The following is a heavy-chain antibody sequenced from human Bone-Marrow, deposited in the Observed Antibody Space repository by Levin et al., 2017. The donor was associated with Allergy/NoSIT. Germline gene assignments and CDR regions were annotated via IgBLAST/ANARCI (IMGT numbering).Heavy chain of an antibody. D-gene: IGHD5-12*01. CDR1: GGSISSGGYY. Sequence: LRLSCTVSGGSISSGGYYWSWIRQHPGKGLEWIGYIYYSGSTYYNPSLKSRVTISVDTSKNQFSLKLSSVTAADTAVYYCARERVATPAGAFDIWGQGTMVTVSS. CDR3: ARERVATPAGAFDI. CDR2: IYYSGST. J-gene: IGHJ3*02. V-gene: IGHV4-31*03.